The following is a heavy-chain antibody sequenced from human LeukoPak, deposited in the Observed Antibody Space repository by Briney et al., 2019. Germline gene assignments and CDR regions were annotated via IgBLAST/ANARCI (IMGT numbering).Heavy chain of an antibody. J-gene: IGHJ4*02. Sequence: PGGSLRLSCVASGIRFNDYAMHWVRQAPGKSLEWVSLISGDGGSTYYADSVKGRFTISRDNSKNTLYLQMSSLRAEDTAVYYCVKWASSSWYFDYWGQGTLVTVSS. V-gene: IGHV3-43*02. CDR3: VKWASSSWYFDY. CDR1: GIRFNDYA. D-gene: IGHD6-13*01. CDR2: ISGDGGST.